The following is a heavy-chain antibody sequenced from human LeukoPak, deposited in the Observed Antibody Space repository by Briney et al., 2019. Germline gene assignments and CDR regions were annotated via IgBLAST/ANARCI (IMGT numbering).Heavy chain of an antibody. CDR2: IWYDGSNK. D-gene: IGHD2-21*02. Sequence: PGGSLRLSCAASGFTFSSYGMHWVRQAPGKGLEWVAVIWYDGSNKYYADSVKGRFTISRDNSKNTLYLQMNSLRAEDTAVYYCARGLIRVVTAIKYNWFDPWGQGTLVTVSS. J-gene: IGHJ5*02. V-gene: IGHV3-33*01. CDR3: ARGLIRVVTAIKYNWFDP. CDR1: GFTFSSYG.